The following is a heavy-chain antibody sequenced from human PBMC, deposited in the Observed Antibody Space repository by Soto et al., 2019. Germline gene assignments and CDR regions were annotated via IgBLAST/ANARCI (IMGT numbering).Heavy chain of an antibody. D-gene: IGHD3-22*01. CDR1: GFTFSSYA. CDR3: ASIEGHYDSSGYSSY. CDR2: ISYDGSNK. J-gene: IGHJ4*02. Sequence: GGSLRLSCAASGFTFSSYAMHWVRQAPGKGLEWVAVISYDGSNKYYADSVKGRFTISRDNSKNTLYLQMNSLRAEDTAVYYCASIEGHYDSSGYSSYWGQGTLVTVSS. V-gene: IGHV3-30-3*01.